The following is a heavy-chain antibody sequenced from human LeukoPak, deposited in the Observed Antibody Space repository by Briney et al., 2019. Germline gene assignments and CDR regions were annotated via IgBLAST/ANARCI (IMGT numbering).Heavy chain of an antibody. J-gene: IGHJ4*02. CDR1: GFTFSSYS. CDR3: AKEGKTRNWNYSQAKPVY. CDR2: ITKSNYI. Sequence: GGSLRLSCAASGFTFSSYSMNWVRQAPGKGLEWVSSITKSNYIYYADSVKGRFTISRDNSKNTLSLQMNSLRAEDTAVYYCAKEGKTRNWNYSQAKPVYWGQGTLVIVSS. V-gene: IGHV3-21*04. D-gene: IGHD1-7*01.